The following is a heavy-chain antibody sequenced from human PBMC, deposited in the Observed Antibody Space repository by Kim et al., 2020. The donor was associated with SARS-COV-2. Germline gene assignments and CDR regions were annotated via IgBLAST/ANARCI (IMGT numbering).Heavy chain of an antibody. D-gene: IGHD3-10*01. CDR1: GDSVSSNSAA. V-gene: IGHV6-1*01. CDR3: TIDQGSTSGRYYHYGMDV. J-gene: IGHJ6*02. Sequence: SQTLSLTCAVSGDSVSSNSAAWNWIRQSPSRGLEWLGRTYYRSKWYIDYAESMKSRISINPDTSKNQFSLQLNSVTPEDTAVYYCTIDQGSTSGRYYHYGMDVWGQGTTVTVSS. CDR2: TYYRSKWYI.